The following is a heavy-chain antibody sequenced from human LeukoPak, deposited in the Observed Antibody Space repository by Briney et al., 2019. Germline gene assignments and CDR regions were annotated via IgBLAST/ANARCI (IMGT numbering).Heavy chain of an antibody. CDR2: ISYDGSNK. J-gene: IGHJ6*03. V-gene: IGHV3-30*04. CDR3: AKQGGYNYYYYMDV. Sequence: GGSLRLSCAASGFTFSSYAMHWVRQAPGKGLEWVAVISYDGSNKYYADSVKGRFTISRDNSKNTLYLQMNSLRAEDTAVYYCAKQGGYNYYYYMDVWGKGTTVTISS. CDR1: GFTFSSYA. D-gene: IGHD3-22*01.